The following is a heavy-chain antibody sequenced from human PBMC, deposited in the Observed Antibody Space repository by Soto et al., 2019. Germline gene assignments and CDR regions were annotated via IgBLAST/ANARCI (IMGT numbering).Heavy chain of an antibody. D-gene: IGHD1-26*01. CDR2: INHSGST. Sequence: PSETLSLTCAVYGGSFSGHYWSWIRQPPGKGLEWIGEINHSGSTNYNPSLKSRVTISVDTSKNHFSLNLSSVTAADTAVYFCARGRGSGIYYYGMDVWGHGTTVTV. CDR1: GGSFSGHY. J-gene: IGHJ6*02. V-gene: IGHV4-34*01. CDR3: ARGRGSGIYYYGMDV.